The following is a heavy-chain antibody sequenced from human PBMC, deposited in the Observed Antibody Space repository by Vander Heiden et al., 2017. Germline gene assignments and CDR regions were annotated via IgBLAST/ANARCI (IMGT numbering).Heavy chain of an antibody. Sequence: EVQRVESGGGLVKPGGSLRLSCAASGFTFSSYSMNWVRQAPGKGLEWVSSISSSSSYIYYADSVKGRFTISRDNAKNSLYLQMNSLRAEDTAVYYCARDYRLRGYSYGLDVWGQGTTVTVSS. D-gene: IGHD5-18*01. CDR1: GFTFSSYS. J-gene: IGHJ6*02. V-gene: IGHV3-21*01. CDR3: ARDYRLRGYSYGLDV. CDR2: ISSSSSYI.